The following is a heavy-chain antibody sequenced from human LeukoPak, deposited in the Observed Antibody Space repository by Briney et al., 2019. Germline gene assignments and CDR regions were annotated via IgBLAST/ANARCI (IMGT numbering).Heavy chain of an antibody. V-gene: IGHV1-69*05. CDR1: GGTLSSYA. CDR3: ARDKVRVSWFDP. CDR2: IIPIFGTA. D-gene: IGHD3-22*01. Sequence: ASVMVSCKASGGTLSSYAISWVRQAPGQGLEWMGRIIPIFGTANYAQKFQGGVTITTDESTSTAYMELSSLRSEDTVVYYCARDKVRVSWFDPWVQGTLVSVSS. J-gene: IGHJ5*02.